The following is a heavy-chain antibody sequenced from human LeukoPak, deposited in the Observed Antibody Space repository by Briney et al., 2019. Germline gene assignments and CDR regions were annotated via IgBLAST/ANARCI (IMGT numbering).Heavy chain of an antibody. CDR1: GFTFSSYS. V-gene: IGHV3-48*01. J-gene: IGHJ4*02. CDR3: ARDSRRGYYPFDY. CDR2: ISSSSSTI. Sequence: GGSLRLSCAASGFTFSSYSMNWVRQAPGKGLEWVSYISSSSSTIYYADSVKGRFTISRDNAKSSLYLQMNSLRAEDTAVYYCARDSRRGYYPFDYWGQGTLVTVSS. D-gene: IGHD3-22*01.